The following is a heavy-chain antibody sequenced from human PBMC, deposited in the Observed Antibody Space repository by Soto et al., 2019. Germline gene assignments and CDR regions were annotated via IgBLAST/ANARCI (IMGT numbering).Heavy chain of an antibody. CDR2: MNPNSGNR. D-gene: IGHD1-26*01. Sequence: GLEWMGWMNPNSGNRGYAQKVQGRVTMTRNTSISTAYMELSSLRSEDTAVYYCASHRVGDYYYFMDVWRNGTTVTGSS. V-gene: IGHV1-8*01. J-gene: IGHJ6*03. CDR3: ASHRVGDYYYFMDV.